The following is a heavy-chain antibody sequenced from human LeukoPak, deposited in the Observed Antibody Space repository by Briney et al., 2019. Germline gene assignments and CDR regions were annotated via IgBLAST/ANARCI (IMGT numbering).Heavy chain of an antibody. CDR3: ARGLTVTTRLAGY. J-gene: IGHJ4*02. V-gene: IGHV1-8*01. Sequence: ASVKVSCKASGYTFNSYDINWVRQATGQGLEWMGWMNPNSGNTDYAQKFQGRVTMTRNTYICTAYIKLSSLRFEDTAMYYCARGLTVTTRLAGYWGQGTLVTVAS. CDR1: GYTFNSYD. CDR2: MNPNSGNT. D-gene: IGHD4-17*01.